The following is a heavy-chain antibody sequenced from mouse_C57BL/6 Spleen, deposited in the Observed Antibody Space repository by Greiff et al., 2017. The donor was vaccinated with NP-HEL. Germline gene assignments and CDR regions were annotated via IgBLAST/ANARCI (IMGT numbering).Heavy chain of an antibody. Sequence: VQLKESGPELVKPGASVKISCKASGYSFTGYYMNWVKQSPEKSLEWIGEINPSTGGTTYNQKFKAKATLTVDKSSSTAYMQLKSLTSEDSAVYYCARWGGLLRDYWGQGTTLTVSS. V-gene: IGHV1-42*01. CDR2: INPSTGGT. CDR1: GYSFTGYY. D-gene: IGHD2-3*01. CDR3: ARWGGLLRDY. J-gene: IGHJ2*01.